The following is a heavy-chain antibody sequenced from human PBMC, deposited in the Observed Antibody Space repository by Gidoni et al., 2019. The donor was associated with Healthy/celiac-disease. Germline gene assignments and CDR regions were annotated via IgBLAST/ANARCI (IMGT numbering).Heavy chain of an antibody. CDR2: ISYDGSNK. D-gene: IGHD6-13*01. J-gene: IGHJ4*02. Sequence: QVPLVESGGGVVQPGRSLRLSCAASGFTFSSYAMHWVRQAPGKGLEWVAVISYDGSNKYYADSVKGRFTISRDNSKNTLYLQMNSLRAEDTAVYYCAGRGQQLVDDYWGQGTLVTVSS. CDR1: GFTFSSYA. V-gene: IGHV3-30*04. CDR3: AGRGQQLVDDY.